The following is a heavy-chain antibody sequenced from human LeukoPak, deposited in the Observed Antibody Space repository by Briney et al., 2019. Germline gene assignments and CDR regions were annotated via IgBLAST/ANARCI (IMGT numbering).Heavy chain of an antibody. CDR2: IKQDGSDK. V-gene: IGHV3-7*01. CDR3: ARSTAISSGWYR. J-gene: IGHJ4*02. D-gene: IGHD6-19*01. CDR1: GSTFSTYW. Sequence: GGSLRLSCAASGSTFSTYWMSWVRQAPGMGLEWVATIKQDGSDKYYVDSVKGRFTISRDNAKNSLYLQMNSLRAEDTAVYFCARSTAISSGWYRWGQGTLVSVSS.